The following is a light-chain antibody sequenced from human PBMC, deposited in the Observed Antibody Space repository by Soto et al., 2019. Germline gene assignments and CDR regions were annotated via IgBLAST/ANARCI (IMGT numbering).Light chain of an antibody. CDR2: GAS. Sequence: NVFTPSPGTLSFSKPQSSTLSFSASQSVSSSYLAWYQQKPGQAPRLLIYGASSRATGIPDRFSGSGSGTDFTLTISRLEPEDFAVYYCQQYGRSPTFGQGTRLEIK. J-gene: IGKJ5*01. CDR3: QQYGRSPT. V-gene: IGKV3-20*01. CDR1: QSVSSSY.